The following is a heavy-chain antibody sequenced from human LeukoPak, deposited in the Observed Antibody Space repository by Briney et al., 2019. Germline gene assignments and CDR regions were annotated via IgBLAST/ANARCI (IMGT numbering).Heavy chain of an antibody. J-gene: IGHJ5*02. CDR3: ARHEDSLGSSSWYLNWFDP. CDR2: IYPGDSDT. Sequence: GESLKISCKGSGYSFTSYWIGWVRQMPGKGLEWKGIIYPGDSDTRYSPSFQGQVTISADKSISTAYLQWSSLKASDTAMYYCARHEDSLGSSSWYLNWFDPWGQGTLVTVSS. V-gene: IGHV5-51*01. D-gene: IGHD6-13*01. CDR1: GYSFTSYW.